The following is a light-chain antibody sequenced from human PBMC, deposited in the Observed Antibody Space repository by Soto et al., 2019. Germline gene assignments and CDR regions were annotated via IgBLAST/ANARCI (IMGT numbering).Light chain of an antibody. CDR3: CSYAGNSGV. Sequence: QSVLTQPASVSGSPGQSIIISCTGTSSDVGSYNFVSWYQQHPGKAPKLMIYEVSKRPSGVSNRFSGPKSGNTASLTISGLQPEDEADYYCCSYAGNSGVFGGGTKLTVL. J-gene: IGLJ3*02. CDR2: EVS. CDR1: SSDVGSYNF. V-gene: IGLV2-23*02.